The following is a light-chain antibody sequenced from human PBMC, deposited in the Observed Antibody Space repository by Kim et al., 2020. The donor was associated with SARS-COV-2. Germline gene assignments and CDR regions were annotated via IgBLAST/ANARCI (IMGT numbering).Light chain of an antibody. V-gene: IGLV3-19*01. CDR1: SLRSFY. CDR2: GKN. Sequence: SSELTQDPAVSVALGQTVRITCQGDSLRSFYASWYQQKPGQAPVLVIYGKNNRPSGIPDRFSGSSSGNTASLTITGAQAEDEADYYCNSRDNFGNHLRVFGTGTKVTVL. CDR3: NSRDNFGNHLRV. J-gene: IGLJ1*01.